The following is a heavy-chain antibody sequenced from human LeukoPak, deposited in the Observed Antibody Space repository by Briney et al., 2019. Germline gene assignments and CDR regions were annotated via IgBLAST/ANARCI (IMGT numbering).Heavy chain of an antibody. J-gene: IGHJ4*02. CDR2: IRYDGSNK. CDR1: GFTFSSYG. CDR3: AIKYYDFWSGYLTLDY. V-gene: IGHV3-30*02. D-gene: IGHD3-3*01. Sequence: GGSLRLSCAASGFTFSSYGMHWVRQAPGKGLEWVAFIRYDGSNKYYADSVKGRFTISRDNSKNTLYLQMNSLRAEDTAVYYCAIKYYDFWSGYLTLDYWGQGTLVTVSS.